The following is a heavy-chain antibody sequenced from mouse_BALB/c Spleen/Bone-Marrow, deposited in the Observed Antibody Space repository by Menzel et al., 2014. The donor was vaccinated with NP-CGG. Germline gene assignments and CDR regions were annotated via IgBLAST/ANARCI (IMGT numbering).Heavy chain of an antibody. CDR3: ARSGFDY. CDR1: DYTFTSYW. V-gene: IGHV1-7*01. CDR2: INPSTGYT. Sequence: VQGVESGAELAKPGASVKMSCKASDYTFTSYWMHWVKQRPGQGLEWIGYINPSTGYTAYNQKFKDKATLTADKSSNTAYMQLSSLTSEDSAVYYCARSGFDYWGQGTTFTVSS. D-gene: IGHD4-1*01. J-gene: IGHJ2*01.